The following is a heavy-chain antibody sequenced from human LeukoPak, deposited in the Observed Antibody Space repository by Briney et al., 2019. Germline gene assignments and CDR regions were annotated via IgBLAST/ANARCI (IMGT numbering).Heavy chain of an antibody. J-gene: IGHJ3*02. V-gene: IGHV1-24*01. CDR2: FDPEDGET. Sequence: ASVKVSCKVSGYTLTELSMHWVRQAPGKGLEWMGGFDPEDGETIYAQKLQGRVTMTTDTSTSTAYMELRSLRSDDTAVYYCARGTYDFWSGYHAHDAFDIWGQGTMVTVSS. D-gene: IGHD3-3*01. CDR1: GYTLTELS. CDR3: ARGTYDFWSGYHAHDAFDI.